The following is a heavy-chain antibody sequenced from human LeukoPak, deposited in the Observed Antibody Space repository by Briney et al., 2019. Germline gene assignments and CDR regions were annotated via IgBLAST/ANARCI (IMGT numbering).Heavy chain of an antibody. J-gene: IGHJ4*02. V-gene: IGHV3-23*01. CDR1: GFTFSSYA. CDR2: ISGRGGST. CDR3: AKAGDIVAHTLYFDY. D-gene: IGHD3-22*01. Sequence: QPGGSLRLSCAASGFTFSSYAMSWVRPAPGKGLEWVSAISGRGGSTYYADSVKGRFTISRDNSKNTLYLQMNSLRAEDTAIYYCAKAGDIVAHTLYFDYWGQGTLVTVSS.